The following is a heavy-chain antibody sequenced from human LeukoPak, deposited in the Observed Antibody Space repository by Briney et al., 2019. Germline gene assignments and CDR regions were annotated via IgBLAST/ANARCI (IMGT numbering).Heavy chain of an antibody. CDR3: ARGVAPYYYYGMDV. CDR1: GGTFSSYA. V-gene: IGHV1-69*04. J-gene: IGHJ6*02. Sequence: GSSVKVSCKASGGTFSSYAISWVRQAPGQGFEWMGRIIPILGIANYAQKFQGRVTITADKSTSTAYMELSSLRSEDTAVYYCARGVAPYYYYGMDVWGQGTTVTVSS. CDR2: IIPILGIA. D-gene: IGHD5-12*01.